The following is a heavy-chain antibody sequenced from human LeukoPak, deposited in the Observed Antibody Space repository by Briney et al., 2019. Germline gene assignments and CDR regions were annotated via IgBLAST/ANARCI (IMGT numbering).Heavy chain of an antibody. CDR2: IYSGGST. CDR1: GFTVNSNY. CDR3: ARKAAAVTYYFDY. V-gene: IGHV3-53*01. J-gene: IGHJ4*02. D-gene: IGHD6-13*01. Sequence: GGSLRLSCAASGFTVNSNYMSWVRQAPGKGLECVSVIYSGGSTYSADSVKGRFTISRDNAKNSLYLQMNSLRAEDTAVYYCARKAAAVTYYFDYWGQGTLVTVSS.